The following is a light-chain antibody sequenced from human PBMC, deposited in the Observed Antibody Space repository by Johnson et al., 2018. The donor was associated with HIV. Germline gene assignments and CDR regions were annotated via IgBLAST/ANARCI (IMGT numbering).Light chain of an antibody. V-gene: IGLV1-51*01. CDR1: SSNIGNNY. CDR2: DSY. Sequence: HSVLTQPPSVCAAPGQKVTISCSGSSSNIGNNYVSWYQQLPGTAPKLLIYDSYKRPSGIPDRFSGSKSGTSATLGITGLPTGDEADYYCGTWDSSLSAYVFGTGTKVTVL. CDR3: GTWDSSLSAYV. J-gene: IGLJ1*01.